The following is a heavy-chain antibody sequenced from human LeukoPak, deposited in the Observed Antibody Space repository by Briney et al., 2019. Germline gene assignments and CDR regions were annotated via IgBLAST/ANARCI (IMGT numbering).Heavy chain of an antibody. CDR3: ARQGGSYGYFDY. CDR2: IYPGDSDT. Sequence: HGESLKISCTGSGYTFTSYWIGWVRQMPGKGLEWMGIIYPGDSDTRYSPSFQGQVTISADKSINTAYLQWSSLKASDIAMYYCARQGGSYGYFDYWGQGTLVTVSS. J-gene: IGHJ4*02. CDR1: GYTFTSYW. V-gene: IGHV5-51*01. D-gene: IGHD1-26*01.